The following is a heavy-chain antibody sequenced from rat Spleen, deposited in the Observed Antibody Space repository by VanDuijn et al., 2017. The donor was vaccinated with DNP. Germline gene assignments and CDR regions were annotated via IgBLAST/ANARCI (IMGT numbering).Heavy chain of an antibody. V-gene: IGHV4-2*01. CDR2: IXKDSSII. D-gene: IGHD1-10*01. CDR3: AREQPPLVY. CDR1: GFXXNDYX. J-gene: IGHJ3*01. Sequence: EVKLVESGGGLVQPGXXLKLSXVXSGFXXNDYXXGXXXQAPGKGLEWXGXIXKDSSIISFAPSFKVKFTLPRDNAQNTRYLQRSKLGSEDTAIYYCAREQPPLVYWGQGTLVTVSS.